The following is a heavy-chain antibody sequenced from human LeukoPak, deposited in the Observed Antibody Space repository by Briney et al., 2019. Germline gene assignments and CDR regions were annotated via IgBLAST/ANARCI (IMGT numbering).Heavy chain of an antibody. CDR1: GFTFNTYT. Sequence: GGSLRLSCAASGFTFNTYTMNWVRQAPGKGLEWVGRIKSKTDDGTTDYAAPVKGRFAISRDDSKNTLYLQMNSLKTEDTAVYYCTTWIYDFWSGSSNYWGQGTLVTVSS. CDR2: IKSKTDDGTT. J-gene: IGHJ4*02. D-gene: IGHD3-3*01. V-gene: IGHV3-15*07. CDR3: TTWIYDFWSGSSNY.